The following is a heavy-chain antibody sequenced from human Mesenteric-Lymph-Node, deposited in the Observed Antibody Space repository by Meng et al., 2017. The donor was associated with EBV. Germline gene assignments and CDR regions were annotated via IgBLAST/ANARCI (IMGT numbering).Heavy chain of an antibody. D-gene: IGHD3-10*01. CDR1: GDSISSSSYF. V-gene: IGHV4-39*07. Sequence: QLQRQEWGPGLVKSSETLSLSYTVSGDSISSSSYFWGWIRQAPGKGLEWIGSTYFSGTTFYNPSLKSRVTISVDMSKNQFSLKLSSVTAADTAVYYCARDRRGYYYGSALDYWGQGTLVTVSS. CDR2: TYFSGTT. J-gene: IGHJ4*02. CDR3: ARDRRGYYYGSALDY.